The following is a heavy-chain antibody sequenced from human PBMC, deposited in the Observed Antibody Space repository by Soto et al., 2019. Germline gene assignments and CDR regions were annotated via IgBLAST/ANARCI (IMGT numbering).Heavy chain of an antibody. CDR2: ISLYSDGT. V-gene: IGHV1-18*01. CDR1: GYTFSNYG. J-gene: IGHJ5*02. D-gene: IGHD2-2*01. CDR3: ARVVPGAEAWCGP. Sequence: QVQLVQSGGEVKRPGASVKVSCKPSGYTFSNYGITWVRQAPGQPLECLGWISLYSDGTNYAQKFQGRVSITTDTSTTTAYMELRSLISDDTSVYYCARVVPGAEAWCGPWGQGTMVTVSS.